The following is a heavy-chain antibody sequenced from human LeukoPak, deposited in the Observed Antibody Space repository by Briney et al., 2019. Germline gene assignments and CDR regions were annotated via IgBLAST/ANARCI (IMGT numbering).Heavy chain of an antibody. D-gene: IGHD1-1*01. CDR2: INHSGST. CDR1: GGSFSGYY. CDR3: ARHEVPRDAFDI. Sequence: PSETLSLTCAVYGGSFSGYYWSWIRQPPGKGLEWIGEINHSGSTNYNPSLKSRVTISVDTSKNQFSLKLSSVTAADTAVYYCARHEVPRDAFDIWGQGTMVTVSS. J-gene: IGHJ3*02. V-gene: IGHV4-34*01.